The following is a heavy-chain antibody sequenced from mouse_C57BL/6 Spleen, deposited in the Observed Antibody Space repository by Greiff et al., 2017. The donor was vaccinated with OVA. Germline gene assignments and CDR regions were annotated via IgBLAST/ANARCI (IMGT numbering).Heavy chain of an antibody. CDR1: GYSFTDYN. CDR3: AKGHSGNYVDY. V-gene: IGHV1-39*01. J-gene: IGHJ2*01. Sequence: EVQVVESGPELVKPGASVKISCKASGYSFTDYNMNWVKQSNGKSLEWIGVINPNYGTTSYNQKFKGKATLTVDQSSSTAYMQLNSLTSEDTAVYYCAKGHSGNYVDYWGQGTTLTVSS. CDR2: INPNYGTT. D-gene: IGHD2-1*01.